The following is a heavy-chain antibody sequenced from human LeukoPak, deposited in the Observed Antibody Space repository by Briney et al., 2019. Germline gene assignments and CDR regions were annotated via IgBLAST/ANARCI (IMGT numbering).Heavy chain of an antibody. CDR3: ASWVVEADLRYFQH. CDR2: IGTAGDT. J-gene: IGHJ1*01. CDR1: GFTFSSHD. D-gene: IGHD1-26*01. Sequence: GGSLRLSCAASGFTFSSHDKHWVRQATGKGLEWVSSIGTAGDTNSPGSVKGRFTISRENAKNSLYLQMNSLRAGDTAVYHCASWVVEADLRYFQHWGQGTLVTVSS. V-gene: IGHV3-13*01.